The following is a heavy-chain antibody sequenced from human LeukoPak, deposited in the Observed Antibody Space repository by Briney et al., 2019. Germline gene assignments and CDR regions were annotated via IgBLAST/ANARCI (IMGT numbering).Heavy chain of an antibody. D-gene: IGHD2-2*01. Sequence: SETLSLTCTVSGGSISSYYWDWIRQPAGKGLEWIGRIYTSGSTNYNPSLKSRVTMSVDTSKSQFSLKLTSVTAADTAVFYCGRGLRKSTSWEYLGQGTLVTVSS. CDR1: GGSISSYY. J-gene: IGHJ4*02. CDR3: GRGLRKSTSWEY. CDR2: IYTSGST. V-gene: IGHV4-4*07.